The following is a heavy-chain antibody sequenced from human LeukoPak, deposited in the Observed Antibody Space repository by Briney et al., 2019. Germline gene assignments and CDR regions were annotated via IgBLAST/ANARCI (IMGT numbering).Heavy chain of an antibody. CDR1: GFTFINYG. V-gene: IGHV3-30*03. CDR2: ISYDGNNK. Sequence: GGSLRLSCAASGFTFINYGRHWVRQAPGKGLEGVALISYDGNNKYYTDSVKGRFTISRDNSKNTLYLQMNSLRPEDTAMYYCAPGEGWSRLFVAHYWGQGTLVSVSS. D-gene: IGHD6-19*01. J-gene: IGHJ4*02. CDR3: APGEGWSRLFVAHY.